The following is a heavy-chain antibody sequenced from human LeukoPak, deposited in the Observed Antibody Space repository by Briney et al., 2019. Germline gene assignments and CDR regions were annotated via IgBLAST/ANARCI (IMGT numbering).Heavy chain of an antibody. Sequence: GGSLRLSCAASGFIFSYYSMNWVRQAPGKGLEWVSSINSNSNYMSYADSVKGRFTISRDNAKNSLYLQMTSLRAEDMAVYYCARSEFEAFDMWGQGTMVTLSS. D-gene: IGHD3-10*01. J-gene: IGHJ3*02. V-gene: IGHV3-21*01. CDR2: INSNSNYM. CDR1: GFIFSYYS. CDR3: ARSEFEAFDM.